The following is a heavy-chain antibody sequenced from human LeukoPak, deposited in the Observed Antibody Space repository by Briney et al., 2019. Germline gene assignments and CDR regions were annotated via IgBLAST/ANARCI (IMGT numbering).Heavy chain of an antibody. J-gene: IGHJ4*02. D-gene: IGHD6-19*01. CDR1: GGSFSGYY. CDR2: INHSGST. CDR3: ARGPNSETYSSGWYDFDY. V-gene: IGHV4-34*01. Sequence: SETLSLTCAVYGGSFSGYYWSWIRQPPGKGLEWIGEINHSGSTNYNPSLKSRVTISVDTSKNQFSLKLSSVTAADTAVYYCARGPNSETYSSGWYDFDYWGQGTLVTVSS.